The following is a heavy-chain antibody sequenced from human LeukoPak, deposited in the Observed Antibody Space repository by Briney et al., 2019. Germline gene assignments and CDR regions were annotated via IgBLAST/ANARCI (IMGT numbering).Heavy chain of an antibody. CDR1: GGSISSSSFY. Sequence: SETLSLTCTVSGGSISSSSFYWGWIRQPPGKGLEWIASMYYSGSTYYNPALKTRVTISVDTSKNQFSLKLRSETAADTAVYYCARDRKIGYYYYYMDVWGKGTTVTISS. V-gene: IGHV4-39*07. D-gene: IGHD3-22*01. J-gene: IGHJ6*03. CDR3: ARDRKIGYYYYYMDV. CDR2: MYYSGST.